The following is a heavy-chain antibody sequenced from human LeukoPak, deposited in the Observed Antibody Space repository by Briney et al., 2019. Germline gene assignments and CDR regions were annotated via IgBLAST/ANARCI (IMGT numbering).Heavy chain of an antibody. D-gene: IGHD6-13*01. Sequence: GGSLRLSCSASGFTFSSYEMNWVRQAPGKGLEWVSYISESGNTIFCANSVKGRFTISRDNAKNSLYLQMSSLRAEDTAVYYCVRDGSRWFFDYWGQGSLVTVSS. CDR2: ISESGNTI. CDR3: VRDGSRWFFDY. J-gene: IGHJ4*02. CDR1: GFTFSSYE. V-gene: IGHV3-48*03.